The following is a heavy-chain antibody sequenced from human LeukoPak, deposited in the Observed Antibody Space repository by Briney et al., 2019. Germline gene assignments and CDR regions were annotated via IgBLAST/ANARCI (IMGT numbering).Heavy chain of an antibody. J-gene: IGHJ4*02. CDR3: TTESHIAPYYYDSSGYYVY. Sequence: GGSLRLSCAASGFTFSNAWMSWVRQAPGKGLEWVGRIKSKTNGGTTDYAAPVKGRFTISRDDSKNTLYLQMSSLKTEDTAVYYCTTESHIAPYYYDSSGYYVYWGQGTLVTVSS. CDR1: GFTFSNAW. V-gene: IGHV3-15*01. D-gene: IGHD3-22*01. CDR2: IKSKTNGGTT.